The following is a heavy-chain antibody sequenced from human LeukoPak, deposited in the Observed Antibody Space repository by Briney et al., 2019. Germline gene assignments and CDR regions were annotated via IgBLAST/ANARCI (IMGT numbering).Heavy chain of an antibody. V-gene: IGHV3-74*01. D-gene: IGHD2-8*02. J-gene: IGHJ4*02. CDR1: GFTFSRYW. CDR2: MNIDGSRT. CDR3: VSDFTGSDDY. Sequence: GGSLRLSCAASGFTFSRYWMRSVRQAPGKGLVWVSRMNIDGSRTDYADSVKGRFTISRDNAKNTPYLQMNSLVAEDTAVYSCVSDFTGSDDYWGQGTLVTVSS.